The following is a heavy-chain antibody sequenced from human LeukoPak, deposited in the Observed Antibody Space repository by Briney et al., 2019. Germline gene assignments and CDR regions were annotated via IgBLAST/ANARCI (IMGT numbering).Heavy chain of an antibody. V-gene: IGHV3-23*01. CDR2: TGLESVHT. Sequence: GGSLRLSCAATGFIFSRHAMSWVRQAPGKGLEWVSTTGLESVHTLCADSVQGRFTVSRDNSRNTLDLQMDNLRVDDTAVYYCAKGDDIGKHPTRAYYFDIWGQGTLVTVSS. J-gene: IGHJ4*02. CDR1: GFIFSRHA. CDR3: AKGDDIGKHPTRAYYFDI. D-gene: IGHD5-24*01.